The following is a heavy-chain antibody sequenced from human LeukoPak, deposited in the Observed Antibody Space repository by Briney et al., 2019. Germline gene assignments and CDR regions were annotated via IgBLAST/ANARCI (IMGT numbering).Heavy chain of an antibody. V-gene: IGHV1-3*01. CDR2: INAGNGNT. CDR3: ARVGDDYSNPGRY. CDR1: GYTFTSYA. Sequence: ASVKVSCKASGYTFTSYAMHWVRQAPGQRLEWMGWINAGNGNTKYSRKFQGRVTITRDTSASTAYMELSSLRSEDTAVYYCARVGDDYSNPGRYWGQGTLVTVSS. D-gene: IGHD4-11*01. J-gene: IGHJ4*02.